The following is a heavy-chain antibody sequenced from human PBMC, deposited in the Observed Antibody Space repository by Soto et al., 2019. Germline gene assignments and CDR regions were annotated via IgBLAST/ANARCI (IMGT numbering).Heavy chain of an antibody. J-gene: IGHJ4*02. CDR1: GYTFTNSD. CDR3: ARRPHCSGGICYYGLDN. D-gene: IGHD2-15*01. V-gene: IGHV1-8*01. Sequence: QVQLVQSGAEVKKPGASVKVSCKASGYTFTNSDINWVRQAPGQGLEWMGWMNPDSGHAAYAQKFQGSVTLTTSTSTSKVYMEMRSLGSEDTAVYYCARRPHCSGGICYYGLDNWGQGTLVTVSS. CDR2: MNPDSGHA.